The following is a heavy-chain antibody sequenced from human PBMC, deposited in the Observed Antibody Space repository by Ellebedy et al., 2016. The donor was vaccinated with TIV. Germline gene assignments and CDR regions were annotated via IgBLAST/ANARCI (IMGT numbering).Heavy chain of an antibody. D-gene: IGHD6-13*01. CDR1: GFSLSSSGVG. CDR2: IFWDDTE. CDR3: AHCEAAADDVGRFGP. Sequence: SGPTLVXPTQTLTLTCTFSGFSLSSSGVGVGWIRQPPGKALEWLAVIFWDDTERFSPSLKNRLTITKHTSKNQVVLTMTNMDPVDTSTYYCAHCEAAADDVGRFGPWGQGTLVTVSS. J-gene: IGHJ5*02. V-gene: IGHV2-5*02.